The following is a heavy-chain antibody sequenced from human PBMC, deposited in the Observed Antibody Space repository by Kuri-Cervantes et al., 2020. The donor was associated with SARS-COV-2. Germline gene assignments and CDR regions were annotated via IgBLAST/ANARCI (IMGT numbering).Heavy chain of an antibody. J-gene: IGHJ5*02. CDR2: INPNSGGT. CDR1: GYTFTGYY. Sequence: ASVKVSCKASGYTFTGYYMHWVRQAPRQGLEWMGWINPNSGGTNYAQKFQGRVTMTRDTSISTAYMELSRLRSDDTAVYYCAILYWNDGNWFDPWGQGTLVTVSS. D-gene: IGHD1-1*01. CDR3: AILYWNDGNWFDP. V-gene: IGHV1-2*02.